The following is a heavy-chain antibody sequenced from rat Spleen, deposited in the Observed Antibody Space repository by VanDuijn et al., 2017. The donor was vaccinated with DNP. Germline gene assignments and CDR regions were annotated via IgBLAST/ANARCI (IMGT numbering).Heavy chain of an antibody. J-gene: IGHJ2*01. Sequence: EVQLVESGGGLVQPGRSMKLSCAASGFTFSNYDMAWVRQAPKKGLEWVASISYEGSSTYYGDSVKGRFTISRDKAKSTLYLQMNSLRSEDTATYYCERQNGVYFDYWGQGVMVTVSS. CDR2: ISYEGSST. CDR1: GFTFSNYD. V-gene: IGHV5-22*01. D-gene: IGHD4-3*01. CDR3: ERQNGVYFDY.